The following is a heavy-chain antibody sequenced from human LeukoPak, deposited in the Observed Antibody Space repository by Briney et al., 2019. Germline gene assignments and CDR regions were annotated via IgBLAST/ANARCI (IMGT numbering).Heavy chain of an antibody. V-gene: IGHV1-69*01. J-gene: IGHJ3*02. D-gene: IGHD4-23*01. CDR1: GGTFSSYA. CDR3: ARVGTVVTQGAAFDX. Sequence: SVKVSCKASGGTFSSYAISWVRQAPGQGLEWMGGIIPIFGTANYAQKFQGRVTITADESTSTAYMELSSLRSEDTAVYYCARVGTVVTQGAAFDXXXXGTMVTVSS. CDR2: IIPIFGTA.